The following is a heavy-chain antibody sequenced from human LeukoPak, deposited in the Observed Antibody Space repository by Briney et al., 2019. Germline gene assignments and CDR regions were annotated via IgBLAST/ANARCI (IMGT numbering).Heavy chain of an antibody. V-gene: IGHV3-21*01. CDR3: ARGVSFDSSGYYGPY. CDR2: ISSSSSYI. J-gene: IGHJ4*02. D-gene: IGHD3-22*01. Sequence: GGSLRLSCAASGFTFSSYSMNWVRQAPGKGLEWVSSISSSSSYIYYADSVKGRFTISRDNAKNSLYLQMNSLRAEDTAVYYCARGVSFDSSGYYGPYWGQGTLVTVSS. CDR1: GFTFSSYS.